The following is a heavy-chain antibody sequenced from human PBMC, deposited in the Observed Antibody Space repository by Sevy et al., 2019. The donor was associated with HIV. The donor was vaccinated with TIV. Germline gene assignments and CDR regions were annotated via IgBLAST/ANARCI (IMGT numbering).Heavy chain of an antibody. V-gene: IGHV3-21*01. Sequence: GGSLRLSCAASGFTFSSYSMNWVRQAPGKGLEWVSSISSSSSYIYYADSVKGRFTISRDNAKNSLYLQMNSLRAEDTAVYYCARSYYDFWSGYYTGPHDAFDIWGQGTMVTVSS. J-gene: IGHJ3*02. CDR3: ARSYYDFWSGYYTGPHDAFDI. D-gene: IGHD3-3*01. CDR2: ISSSSSYI. CDR1: GFTFSSYS.